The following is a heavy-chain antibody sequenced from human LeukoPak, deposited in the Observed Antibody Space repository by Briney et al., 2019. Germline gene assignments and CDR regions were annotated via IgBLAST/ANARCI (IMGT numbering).Heavy chain of an antibody. D-gene: IGHD2-2*02. Sequence: TGGSLRLSCAASGFTVSSNYMSWVRQAPGKGLEWVSVIYSGGSTYYADSVKGRFTISRDNSKNTQYLQMNSLRAEDTAVYYSARDNTETQGFDYWGQGTLVTVSS. CDR2: IYSGGST. CDR3: ARDNTETQGFDY. V-gene: IGHV3-66*01. CDR1: GFTVSSNY. J-gene: IGHJ4*02.